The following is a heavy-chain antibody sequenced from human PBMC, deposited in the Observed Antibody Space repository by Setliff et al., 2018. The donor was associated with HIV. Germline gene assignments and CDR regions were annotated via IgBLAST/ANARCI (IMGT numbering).Heavy chain of an antibody. D-gene: IGHD3-22*01. J-gene: IGHJ4*02. CDR3: VKDIDSEDWR. CDR1: GYKFTDYY. Sequence: ASVKVSCKASGYKFTDYYIHWVRQAPGQGPEWVGWINPDSGGTNLAQRFQGRVTMTRDTSIATAYMELLRPEDTAVYYCVKDIDSEDWRWGQGTLVTVSS. V-gene: IGHV1-2*02. CDR2: INPDSGGT.